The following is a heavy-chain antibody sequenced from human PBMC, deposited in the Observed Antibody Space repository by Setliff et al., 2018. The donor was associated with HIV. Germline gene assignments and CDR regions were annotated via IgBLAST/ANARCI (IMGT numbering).Heavy chain of an antibody. D-gene: IGHD5-12*01. CDR2: VFYTGFA. J-gene: IGHJ4*02. V-gene: IGHV4-61*01. Sequence: SETLSLTCTVSGDSITRGSYYWSWIRQPPGKGLEWMGYVFYTGFAAYNPSLKSRLTISVDTSKSQFSLTLTSVTAADTAVYYCARQMPIPGIAITPVDYWGQGALVTVSS. CDR1: GDSITRGSYY. CDR3: ARQMPIPGIAITPVDY.